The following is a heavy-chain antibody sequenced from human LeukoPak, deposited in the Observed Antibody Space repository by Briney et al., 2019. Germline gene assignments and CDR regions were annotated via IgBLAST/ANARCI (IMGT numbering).Heavy chain of an antibody. CDR2: IYYSGST. Sequence: SETLSLTCTVSGGSISSYYWSWIRQPPGKGLEWIGYIYYSGSTNYNPSLKSRVTISVDTSKNQFSLKLSSVTAADTAVYYCAIDCGDYSGYNWFDPWGQGTLVTVSS. CDR3: AIDCGDYSGYNWFDP. V-gene: IGHV4-59*01. J-gene: IGHJ5*02. CDR1: GGSISSYY. D-gene: IGHD4-11*01.